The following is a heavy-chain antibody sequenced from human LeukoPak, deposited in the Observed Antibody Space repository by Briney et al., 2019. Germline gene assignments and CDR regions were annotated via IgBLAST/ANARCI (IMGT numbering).Heavy chain of an antibody. CDR3: ARVYSDGYESYFDY. Sequence: SGGSLRLSCAASGFTFSDYYMSWIREARGKGLEWVSYISSSSSYTTYADSVKGRFTISRDNAKNSMYLQMNSLRAEDTAVYYCARVYSDGYESYFDYWGQGTLVTVSS. J-gene: IGHJ4*02. V-gene: IGHV3-11*05. CDR1: GFTFSDYY. D-gene: IGHD5-24*01. CDR2: ISSSSSYT.